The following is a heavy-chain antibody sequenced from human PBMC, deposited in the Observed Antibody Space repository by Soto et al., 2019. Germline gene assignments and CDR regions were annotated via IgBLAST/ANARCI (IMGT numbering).Heavy chain of an antibody. CDR3: ARERRDIVVVPAAMNSNWFDP. D-gene: IGHD2-2*01. J-gene: IGHJ5*02. CDR1: GYTLTELS. Sequence: GASVKVSCKVSGYTLTELSMHWVRQAPGKGLEWMGGFDPEDGETIYAQKFQGRVTMTEDTSTDTAYMELSSLRSEDTAVYYCARERRDIVVVPAAMNSNWFDPWGQGTLVTVSS. V-gene: IGHV1-24*01. CDR2: FDPEDGET.